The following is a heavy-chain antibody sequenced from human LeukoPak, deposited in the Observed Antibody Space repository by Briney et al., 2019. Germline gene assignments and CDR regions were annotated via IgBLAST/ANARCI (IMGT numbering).Heavy chain of an antibody. V-gene: IGHV1-2*02. CDR3: ARVGYSSAWSNFDY. CDR2: VKPNSGGT. CDR1: GYTFTDYY. Sequence: ASVKVSCKASGYTFTDYYIHWVRRAPGQGLEWMGWVKPNSGGTNYAQKVQGRVTMTRDTSISTAYIELSRLTSDDTAVYYCARVGYSSAWSNFDYWGQGTLVTVSS. D-gene: IGHD6-19*01. J-gene: IGHJ4*02.